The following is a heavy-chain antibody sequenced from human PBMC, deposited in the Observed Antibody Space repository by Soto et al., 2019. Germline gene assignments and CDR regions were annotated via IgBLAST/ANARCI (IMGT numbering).Heavy chain of an antibody. CDR1: GDSVGNGPYY. V-gene: IGHV4-61*01. CDR3: ARVGSSCHSGGCYYYYGLGV. J-gene: IGHJ6*02. D-gene: IGHD1-26*01. Sequence: QVRLQESGPGLVKPSETLSLSCLVSGDSVGNGPYYWSWIRQSPREVLEWIAYIYYSGSTNVNPSLGSRVNISIDMSKNQFFLELRSVTAADAAVYFCARVGSSCHSGGCYYYYGLGVWGQGTTVAISS. CDR2: IYYSGST.